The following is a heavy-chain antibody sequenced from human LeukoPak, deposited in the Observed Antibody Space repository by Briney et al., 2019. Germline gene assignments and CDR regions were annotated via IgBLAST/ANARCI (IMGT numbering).Heavy chain of an antibody. Sequence: PGGSLRLSCAASGFTFSSYAMHWVRQAPGKGLEWVAVISYGGSNKYYADSVKGRFTISRDNSKNTLYLQMNSLRAEDTAVYYCARDIQTNSSYWGQGTLVTVSS. CDR3: ARDIQTNSSY. D-gene: IGHD2-8*01. J-gene: IGHJ4*02. CDR1: GFTFSSYA. CDR2: ISYGGSNK. V-gene: IGHV3-30*04.